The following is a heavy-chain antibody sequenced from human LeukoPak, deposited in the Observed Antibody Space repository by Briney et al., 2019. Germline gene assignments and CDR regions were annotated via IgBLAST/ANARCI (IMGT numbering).Heavy chain of an antibody. CDR3: ARLGLVGPYSSSGYYFEY. CDR1: GGSISSRSYY. Sequence: PSETLSLTCTVSGGSISSRSYYWGWIRQPPGKGLEWIGGIYYSGSSHNNPSLKSRVTMSVDTSKNQFSLRLSSVTAADTAVYYCARLGLVGPYSSSGYYFEYWGQGTLVTVSS. J-gene: IGHJ4*02. D-gene: IGHD6-6*01. V-gene: IGHV4-39*01. CDR2: IYYSGSS.